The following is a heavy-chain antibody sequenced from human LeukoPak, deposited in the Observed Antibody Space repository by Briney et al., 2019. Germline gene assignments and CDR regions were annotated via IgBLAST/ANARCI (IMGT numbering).Heavy chain of an antibody. V-gene: IGHV3-53*01. D-gene: IGHD3-10*01. CDR2: IYSGGST. J-gene: IGHJ4*02. CDR1: GFTVSSNY. CDR3: ASSPGFGESYYFDY. Sequence: GGSLRLSCAASGFTVSSNYMSWVRQAPGKGLEWVSVIYSGGSTYYADSVKGRFTISRDNSKNTLYLQMNSLRAEDTAVYYRASSPGFGESYYFDYWGQGTLVTVSS.